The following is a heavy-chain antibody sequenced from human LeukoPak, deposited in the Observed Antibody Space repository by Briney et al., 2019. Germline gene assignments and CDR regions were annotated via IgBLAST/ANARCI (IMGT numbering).Heavy chain of an antibody. Sequence: QPGGSLRLSCAASGFTFSSYGMHWVRQAPGKGLEWVAVIWYDGSNKYYADSVKGRFTISRDNSKNTLYLQMNSLRAEDTAVYYCAKRESYGDYDYCGQGTLVTVSS. CDR3: AKRESYGDYDY. J-gene: IGHJ4*02. CDR1: GFTFSSYG. D-gene: IGHD4-17*01. V-gene: IGHV3-33*06. CDR2: IWYDGSNK.